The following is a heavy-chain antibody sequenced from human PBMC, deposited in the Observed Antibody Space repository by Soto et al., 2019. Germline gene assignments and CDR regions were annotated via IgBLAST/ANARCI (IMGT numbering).Heavy chain of an antibody. CDR3: VMSGTARLLRHSWFET. J-gene: IGHJ5*02. D-gene: IGHD2-21*01. CDR2: ITTSSAYI. CDR1: GFTFNTYD. Sequence: EVQLVESGGGLVKPGGSLRLSCAASGFTFNTYDMNWVRQAPGKGLEWVSSITTSSAYIYYADSLKGRITISRDNAKNSLFLQMNSLRAEDTAVYYCVMSGTARLLRHSWFETWGQGTLVTASS. V-gene: IGHV3-21*01.